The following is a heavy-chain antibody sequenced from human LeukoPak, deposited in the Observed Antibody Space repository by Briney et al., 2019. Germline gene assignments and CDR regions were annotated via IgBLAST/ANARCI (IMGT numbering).Heavy chain of an antibody. Sequence: PGGSLRLSCAASGFTFSSYAMHWVRQAPGKGLEWVAVISYDGSNKYYADSVKGRFTISRDNSKNTLYLQMNSLRAEDTAVYYCVRGSDISTGYTPDNWGQGTLVTVS. D-gene: IGHD3-9*01. CDR2: ISYDGSNK. CDR3: VRGSDISTGYTPDN. J-gene: IGHJ4*02. V-gene: IGHV3-30-3*01. CDR1: GFTFSSYA.